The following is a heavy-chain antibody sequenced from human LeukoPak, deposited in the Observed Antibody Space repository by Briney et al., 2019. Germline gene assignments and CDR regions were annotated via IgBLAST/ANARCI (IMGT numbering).Heavy chain of an antibody. V-gene: IGHV1-2*02. J-gene: IGHJ6*02. CDR3: AREFSGSGSYWVRGMDV. CDR1: RYTFTGYY. D-gene: IGHD3-10*01. CDR2: INPNSGGT. Sequence: ASVKVSCKASRYTFTGYYMHWVRQAPGQGLEWMGWINPNSGGTNYAQKFQGRVTMTRDTSISTAYMELSRLRSDDTAVYYCAREFSGSGSYWVRGMDVWGQGTTVTVSS.